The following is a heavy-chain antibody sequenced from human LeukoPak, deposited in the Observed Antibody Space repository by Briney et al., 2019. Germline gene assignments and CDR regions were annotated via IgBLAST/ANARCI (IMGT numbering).Heavy chain of an antibody. CDR2: IRYDGSNK. J-gene: IGHJ4*02. V-gene: IGHV3-30*02. CDR3: AGNPYYYDSSGYYIDY. Sequence: PGGSLRLSCAASGFTFSSYGMHWVRQAPGKGLEWVAFIRYDGSNKYYADSVKGRFTISRDNSKNTLYLQMNSLRAEDTAVYYCAGNPYYYDSSGYYIDYWGQGTLVTVSS. CDR1: GFTFSSYG. D-gene: IGHD3-22*01.